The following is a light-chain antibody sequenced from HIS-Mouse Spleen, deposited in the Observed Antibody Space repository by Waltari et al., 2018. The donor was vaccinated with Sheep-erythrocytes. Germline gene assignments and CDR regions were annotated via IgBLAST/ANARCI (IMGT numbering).Light chain of an antibody. J-gene: IGKJ2*01. CDR3: MQGTHWLYT. V-gene: IGKV2-30*01. Sequence: DVVMTQSPLSLPVTLGQPASISCRSSQSLVYSDGNTYLNWFQQRPGQSPRRLIYKVSTRDSGVPDRFSGSWSGTDFTLKISRVEAEDVGVYYCMQGTHWLYTFGQGTKLEIK. CDR1: QSLVYSDGNTY. CDR2: KVS.